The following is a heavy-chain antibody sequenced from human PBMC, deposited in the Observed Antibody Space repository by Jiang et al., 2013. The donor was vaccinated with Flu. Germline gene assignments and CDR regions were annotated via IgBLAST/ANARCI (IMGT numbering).Heavy chain of an antibody. CDR3: ARLRGYSAYTNYDRSDRFDY. D-gene: IGHD5-12*01. Sequence: VQLVESGGGLVKPGGSLRLSCAASGFIFSDYYMSWIRQAPGKGLECVSHISSSSGSTNYADSVKGRFTISRDNAKNSLYLQMNSLRAEDTAVYYCARLRGYSAYTNYDRSDRFDYWGQGTLVTVSS. V-gene: IGHV3-11*06. CDR2: ISSSSGST. CDR1: GFIFSDYY. J-gene: IGHJ4*02.